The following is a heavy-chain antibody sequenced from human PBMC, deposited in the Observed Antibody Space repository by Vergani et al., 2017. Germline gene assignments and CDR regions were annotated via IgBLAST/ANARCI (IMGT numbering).Heavy chain of an antibody. J-gene: IGHJ3*02. CDR3: AGEAKNLGRDAFDI. D-gene: IGHD3-16*01. Sequence: EVQLVESGGGLVKPGGSLRLSCAASGFTFSSYSMNWVRQAPGKGLEWVSSISSSSSYIYYADSVKGRFTISRDNAKNSLYLQMNSLRAEDTAVYYCAGEAKNLGRDAFDIWGQGTMVTVSS. CDR2: ISSSSSYI. V-gene: IGHV3-21*01. CDR1: GFTFSSYS.